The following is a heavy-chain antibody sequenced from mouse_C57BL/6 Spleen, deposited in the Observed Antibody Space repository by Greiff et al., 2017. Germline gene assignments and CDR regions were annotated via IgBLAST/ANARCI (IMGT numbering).Heavy chain of an antibody. Sequence: VQLVESGPELVKPGASVKLSCKASGYTFTSYDINWVKQRPGQGLEWIGWIYPRDGSTKYNEKFKGKATLTVDTSSSTAYMELHSLTSEDSAVYFCARRGYGDYFDYWGQGTTLTVSS. CDR2: IYPRDGST. CDR1: GYTFTSYD. J-gene: IGHJ2*01. CDR3: ARRGYGDYFDY. D-gene: IGHD1-1*01. V-gene: IGHV1-85*01.